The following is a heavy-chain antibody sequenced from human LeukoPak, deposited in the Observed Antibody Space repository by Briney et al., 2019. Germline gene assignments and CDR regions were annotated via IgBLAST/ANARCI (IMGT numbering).Heavy chain of an antibody. CDR2: ISCCGGST. D-gene: IGHD6-13*01. CDR3: AKDRGSSWQIDY. J-gene: IGHJ4*02. Sequence: PGGSLRLSCAASGFTFSIYAVSWVRQAPGKGLEWVSAISCCGGSTFYADSMKGRFTISRDNSKNTLYLQMNSLRAEDTAVYYCAKDRGSSWQIDYWGQGTLVSVSS. V-gene: IGHV3-23*01. CDR1: GFTFSIYA.